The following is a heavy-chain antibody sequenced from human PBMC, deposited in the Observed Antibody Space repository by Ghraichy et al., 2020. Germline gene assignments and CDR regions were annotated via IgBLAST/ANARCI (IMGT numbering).Heavy chain of an antibody. CDR1: GFSLSTRGVG. J-gene: IGHJ4*02. CDR3: AHKNPITYFDY. Sequence: SGPTLVKPTQTLTLTCTFSGFSLSTRGVGVGWIRQPPGKALEWLGLIYWDDAKNYSPSLKARLTITKDTSKNQVVLTLTNMDPVDTATSYCAHKNPITYFDYWGQGALVTVSS. D-gene: IGHD1-14*01. CDR2: IYWDDAK. V-gene: IGHV2-5*02.